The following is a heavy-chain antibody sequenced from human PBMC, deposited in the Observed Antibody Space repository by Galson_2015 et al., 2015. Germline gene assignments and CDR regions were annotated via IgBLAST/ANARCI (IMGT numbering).Heavy chain of an antibody. D-gene: IGHD2-8*01. Sequence: SVKVSCKASGYTFTSYAMNWVRQAPGQGLGWMGWINTNTGNPTYAQGFTGRFVFSLDTSVSTAYLQISSLKAEDTAVYYCARDLLMVYAIPSTAFDPWGQGTLVTVSS. CDR3: ARDLLMVYAIPSTAFDP. J-gene: IGHJ5*02. CDR2: INTNTGNP. CDR1: GYTFTSYA. V-gene: IGHV7-4-1*02.